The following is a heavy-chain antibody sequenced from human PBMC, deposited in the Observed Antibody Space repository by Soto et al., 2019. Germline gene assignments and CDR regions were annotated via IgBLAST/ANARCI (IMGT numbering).Heavy chain of an antibody. CDR2: MSYDGNNK. D-gene: IGHD2-2*01. CDR1: GFTFSSYA. Sequence: QVQVVESGGGVVQPGRSLRLSCAASGFTFSSYAMHWVRQAPGKGLEWVAVMSYDGNNKYYVDSVKGRFTVSRDHSKNTLYLQMTSLRAEDKAVYYCAREYCSTTSCWGGMDVWGQGTTVTVSS. CDR3: AREYCSTTSCWGGMDV. V-gene: IGHV3-30-3*01. J-gene: IGHJ6*02.